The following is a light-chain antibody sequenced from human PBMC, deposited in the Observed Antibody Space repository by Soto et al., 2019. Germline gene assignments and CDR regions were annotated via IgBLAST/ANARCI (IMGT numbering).Light chain of an antibody. CDR3: QQRSNWPWT. V-gene: IGKV3-11*01. J-gene: IGKJ1*01. CDR1: QSVISY. CDR2: DAS. Sequence: EIVLTQSPATLSLSPGERATLSCRASQSVISYLAWYQQKPGQAPRLLIYDASNSAAGIPARFSGSGSGTDFTLTISSLEPDAFAVYYCQQRSNWPWTFGQGTKVEIK.